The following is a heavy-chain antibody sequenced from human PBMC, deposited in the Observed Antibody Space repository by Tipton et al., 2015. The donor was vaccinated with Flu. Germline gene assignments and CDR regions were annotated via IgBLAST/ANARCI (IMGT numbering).Heavy chain of an antibody. CDR1: GFTFSNYE. V-gene: IGHV3-48*03. Sequence: VQLVQSGGGLVQPGGSLRLSCAVSGFTFSNYEMNWVRQAPGKGLEWLSYISSSGSTISYADSVRGRFTISRDNAKNSLYLQLNSLRAEDTALYYCATLTGDDYWGQGDLVTVSS. CDR3: ATLTGDDY. CDR2: ISSSGSTI. D-gene: IGHD7-27*01. J-gene: IGHJ4*02.